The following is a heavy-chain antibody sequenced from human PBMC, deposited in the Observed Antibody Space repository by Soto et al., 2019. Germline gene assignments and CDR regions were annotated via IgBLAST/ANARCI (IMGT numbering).Heavy chain of an antibody. V-gene: IGHV4-38-2*02. CDR1: GYSISSGYY. D-gene: IGHD3-22*01. CDR2: IYHSGST. J-gene: IGHJ4*02. Sequence: SETLSLTCAVSGYSISSGYYWGWIRQPPGKGLEWIGSIYHSGSTYYNPSLKSRVTISVDTSKNQFSLKLSSVTAADTAVYYCARDSPYDTSGYYYDYWGQGTLVTVSS. CDR3: ARDSPYDTSGYYYDY.